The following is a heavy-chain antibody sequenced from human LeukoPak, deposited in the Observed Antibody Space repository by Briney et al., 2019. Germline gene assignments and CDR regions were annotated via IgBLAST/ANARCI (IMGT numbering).Heavy chain of an antibody. CDR1: GGTFSSYT. Sequence: SVKVSCKASGGTFSSYTISWVRQAPGQGLEWMGGIIPIFGTANYAQKFRGRVTITADKSTSTAFMELSSLRSEDTAVYYCARDSGSSRGLSGMDVWGKGTTVTVSS. CDR2: IIPIFGTA. V-gene: IGHV1-69*06. CDR3: ARDSGSSRGLSGMDV. J-gene: IGHJ6*04. D-gene: IGHD6-13*01.